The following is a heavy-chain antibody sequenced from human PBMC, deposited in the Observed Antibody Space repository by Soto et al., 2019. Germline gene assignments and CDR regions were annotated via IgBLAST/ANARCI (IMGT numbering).Heavy chain of an antibody. D-gene: IGHD2-15*01. J-gene: IGHJ5*02. CDR2: ISAYNGNT. Sequence: ASVKVSCKASGYTFTGYYMHWVRQAPGQGLEWMGWISAYNGNTNYAQKLQGRVTMTTDTSTSTDYMELRSLRSDDTAVYYCATLVTGNWFDPWGQGTLVTVSS. CDR3: ATLVTGNWFDP. V-gene: IGHV1-18*04. CDR1: GYTFTGYY.